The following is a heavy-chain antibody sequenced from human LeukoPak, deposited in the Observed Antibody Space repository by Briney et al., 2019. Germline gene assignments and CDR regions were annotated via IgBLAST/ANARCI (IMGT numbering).Heavy chain of an antibody. CDR1: GYTFTSYG. J-gene: IGHJ6*02. D-gene: IGHD3-3*01. CDR2: IIPIFGTA. CDR3: ARGLEWTEYYYYYGMDV. Sequence: SVKVSCKASGYTFTSYGISWVRQAPGQGLEWMGGIIPIFGTANYAQKFQGRVTITADESTSTAYMELSSLRSEDTAVYYCARGLEWTEYYYYYGMDVWGQGTTVTVSS. V-gene: IGHV1-69*13.